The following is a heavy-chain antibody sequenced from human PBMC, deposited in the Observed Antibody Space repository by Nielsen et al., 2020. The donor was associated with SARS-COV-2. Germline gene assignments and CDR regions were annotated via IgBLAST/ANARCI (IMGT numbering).Heavy chain of an antibody. V-gene: IGHV3-9*01. CDR1: GSTFDDYA. CDR3: AKAELGIAAAGLDY. Sequence: GESLKISCAASGSTFDDYAMHWVRQAPGKGLEWVSGISWNSGSIGYADSVKGRFTISRDNAKNSLYLQMNSLRAEDAALYYCAKAELGIAAAGLDYWGQGTLVTVSS. D-gene: IGHD6-13*01. CDR2: ISWNSGSI. J-gene: IGHJ4*02.